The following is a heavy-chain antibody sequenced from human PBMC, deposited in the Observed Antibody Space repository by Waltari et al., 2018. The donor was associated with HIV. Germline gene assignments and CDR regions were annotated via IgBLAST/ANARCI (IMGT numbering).Heavy chain of an antibody. D-gene: IGHD3-22*01. CDR1: GIAFFNSYG. J-gene: IGHJ4*02. CDR2: ISYYTTNI. CDR3: AKDRRQGFYYDSSGERPFDY. V-gene: IGHV3-30*18. Sequence: QVQLVESGGGVVQPGGSLRLSCAASGIAFFNSYGMHWVRPAPGKGLEWVATISYYTTNIYYVESVRGRFTISRDNSKNTVYLQMNSLRGEDTAVYYCAKDRRQGFYYDSSGERPFDYWGQGTLVTVSS.